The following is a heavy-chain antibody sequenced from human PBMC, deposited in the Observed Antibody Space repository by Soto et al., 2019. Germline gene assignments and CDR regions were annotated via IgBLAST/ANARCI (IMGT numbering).Heavy chain of an antibody. CDR1: GGTFSSYA. CDR3: ARDHPCSRTSCYDYYYYGMDV. V-gene: IGHV1-69*13. J-gene: IGHJ6*02. Sequence: SVKVSCKASGGTFSSYAISWVRQAPGQGLEWMGGIIPIFGTANYAQKFQGRVTITADESTSTAYMELSSLRSEDTAVYYCARDHPCSRTSCYDYYYYGMDVWGQGTTVTVPS. D-gene: IGHD2-2*01. CDR2: IIPIFGTA.